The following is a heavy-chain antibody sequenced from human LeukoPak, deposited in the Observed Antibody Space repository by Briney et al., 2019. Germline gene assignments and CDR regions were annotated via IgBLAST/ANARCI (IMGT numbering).Heavy chain of an antibody. CDR1: GYTFTSYG. CDR2: IIPILGIA. J-gene: IGHJ6*02. CDR3: ARERGSGSSYYYYYYGMDV. D-gene: IGHD3-10*01. V-gene: IGHV1-69*04. Sequence: ASVKVSCKASGYTFTSYGISWLRQAPGQGLEWMGKIIPILGIANYAQKFQGRVTITADKSTSTAYMELSSLRSEDTAVYYCARERGSGSSYYYYYYGMDVWGQGTTVTVSS.